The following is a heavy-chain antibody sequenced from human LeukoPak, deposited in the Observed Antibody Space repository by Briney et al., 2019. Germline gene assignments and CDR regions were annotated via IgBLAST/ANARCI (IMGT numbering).Heavy chain of an antibody. V-gene: IGHV4-34*01. Sequence: RASETLSLTCAVYGGSFRGYYGSGIRQPPGKGLEWIGEINHSGSTNYNPSLKSRVTISLDTSMKKFSLKLNSVTAADTAVYYCASTERCSTTCPLDYWGQGTLVTVSS. J-gene: IGHJ4*02. D-gene: IGHD2-2*01. CDR3: ASTERCSTTCPLDY. CDR1: GGSFRGYY. CDR2: INHSGST.